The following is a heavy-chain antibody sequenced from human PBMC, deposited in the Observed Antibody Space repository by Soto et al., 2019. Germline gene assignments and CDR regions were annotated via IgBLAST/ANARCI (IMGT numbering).Heavy chain of an antibody. V-gene: IGHV3-9*01. CDR1: GFTFDDYA. Sequence: GGSLRLSCAASGFTFDDYAMHWVRQAPGKGLEWVSGISWNSGSIGYADSVKGRFTISRDNAKNSLYLQMNSLRAEDTALYYCAKARGGWADDLSYYMDVWGKGTTVTVSS. CDR3: AKARGGWADDLSYYMDV. D-gene: IGHD3-10*01. J-gene: IGHJ6*03. CDR2: ISWNSGSI.